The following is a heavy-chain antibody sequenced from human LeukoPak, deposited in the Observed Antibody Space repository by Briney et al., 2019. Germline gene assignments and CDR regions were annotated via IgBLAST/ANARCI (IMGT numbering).Heavy chain of an antibody. CDR3: ARDPGLEMATMNLGY. V-gene: IGHV1-2*02. D-gene: IGHD5-24*01. J-gene: IGHJ4*02. Sequence: ASVKVSCKASGYTFTGYYMHWVRQAPGQGLEWMGWINPNSGGTNYAQKFQGRVTMTRDTSISTAYMELSRLRSDDTAVYYCARDPGLEMATMNLGYWGQGTLVTVSS. CDR2: INPNSGGT. CDR1: GYTFTGYY.